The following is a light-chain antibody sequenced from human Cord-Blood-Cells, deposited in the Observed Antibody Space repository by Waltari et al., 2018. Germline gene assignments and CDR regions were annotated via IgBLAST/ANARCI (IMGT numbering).Light chain of an antibody. V-gene: IGLV2-23*02. CDR2: AVS. CDR1: SSDVGSYNL. Sequence: QSALTQPASVSGSPGQSIPISCTGTSSDVGSYNLVSWYQQHPGKAPKLMIYAVSKRPSGVSNRFSGSKSGNTASLTISGLQAEDEADYYCCSYAGSVVFGGGTKLTVL. J-gene: IGLJ2*01. CDR3: CSYAGSVV.